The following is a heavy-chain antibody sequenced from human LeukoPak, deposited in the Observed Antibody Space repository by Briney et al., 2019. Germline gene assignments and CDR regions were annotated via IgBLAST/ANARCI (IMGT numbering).Heavy chain of an antibody. CDR1: GFTFSSYW. J-gene: IGHJ4*02. CDR3: ARVVSDNYYGSGTYDY. D-gene: IGHD3-10*01. Sequence: GGSLRLSCAASGFTFSSYWMHWVRKAPGKGLVWVSRINSDGSSTSYADSVKGRFTISRDNAKNTLYLQMNSLRAEDTAVYYCARVVSDNYYGSGTYDYWGQGTLVTVSS. V-gene: IGHV3-74*01. CDR2: INSDGSST.